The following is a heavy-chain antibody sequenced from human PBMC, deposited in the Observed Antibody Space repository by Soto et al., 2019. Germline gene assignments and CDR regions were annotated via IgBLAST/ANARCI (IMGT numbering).Heavy chain of an antibody. V-gene: IGHV3-23*01. CDR1: GFTFSSYA. J-gene: IGHJ4*02. CDR3: ASAVDFWSGYYVY. CDR2: ISGSGGST. Sequence: GGSLRLSCAASGFTFSSYAMSWVRQAPGKGLEWVSAISGSGGSTYYADSVKGRFTISRDNAKNTLYLQMNSLRAEDTAVYYCASAVDFWSGYYVYWGQGTLVTVSS. D-gene: IGHD3-3*01.